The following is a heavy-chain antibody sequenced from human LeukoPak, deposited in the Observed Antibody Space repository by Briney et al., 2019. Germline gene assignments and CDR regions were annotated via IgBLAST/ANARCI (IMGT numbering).Heavy chain of an antibody. J-gene: IGHJ3*01. Sequence: SETLSLTCTVSGGSIRSSSYSWGWVRQPPGKGLEWIGSIYYSGSTYYYPSLKSRVTISLDTSKNQFSLKLSSVTAADTAVYFCARHPGDFDLWGQGTMVTVSS. CDR2: IYYSGST. V-gene: IGHV4-39*01. CDR3: ARHPGDFDL. CDR1: GGSIRSSSYS.